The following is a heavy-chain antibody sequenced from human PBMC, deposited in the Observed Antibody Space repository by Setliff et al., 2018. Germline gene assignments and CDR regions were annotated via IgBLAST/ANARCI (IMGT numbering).Heavy chain of an antibody. D-gene: IGHD3-10*01. CDR3: ARDSSGSYYNVYYYYYYYMDV. CDR1: GFTFSSYW. Sequence: QPGGSLRLSCAASGFTFSSYWMSWVRQAPGKGLEWVANINQDGSEKYYVDSVRGRFTISRDNAKNSLYLQMNSLRADDAAVYFCARDSSGSYYNVYYYYYYYMDVWGKGTTVTVSS. CDR2: INQDGSEK. J-gene: IGHJ6*03. V-gene: IGHV3-7*01.